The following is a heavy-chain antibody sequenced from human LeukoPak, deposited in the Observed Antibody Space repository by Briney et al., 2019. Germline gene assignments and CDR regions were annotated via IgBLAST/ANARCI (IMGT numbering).Heavy chain of an antibody. CDR2: IIPIFGTA. Sequence: SVKVSCKASGGTFSSYAISWVRQAPGQGLEWMGGIIPIFGTANYAQKFQGRVTITADESTSTAYMEPSSLRSEDTAVYYCARPTVTGEYYYYYMDVWGKGTTVTVSS. V-gene: IGHV1-69*01. CDR3: ARPTVTGEYYYYYMDV. D-gene: IGHD4-11*01. CDR1: GGTFSSYA. J-gene: IGHJ6*03.